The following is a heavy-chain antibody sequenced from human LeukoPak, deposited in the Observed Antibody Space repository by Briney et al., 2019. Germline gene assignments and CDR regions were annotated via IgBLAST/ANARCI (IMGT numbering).Heavy chain of an antibody. V-gene: IGHV4-59*08. D-gene: IGHD5-24*01. J-gene: IGHJ4*02. CDR3: ARWGPMTESESRDGYKFVFDY. CDR2: IYYSGST. CDR1: GGSISSYY. Sequence: PSETLSLTCTVSGGSISSYYWSWIRQPAGKGLEWIGYIYYSGSTNYNPSLKSRVTISVDTSKNQFSLKLSSVTAADTAVYYCARWGPMTESESRDGYKFVFDYWGQGTLVTVSS.